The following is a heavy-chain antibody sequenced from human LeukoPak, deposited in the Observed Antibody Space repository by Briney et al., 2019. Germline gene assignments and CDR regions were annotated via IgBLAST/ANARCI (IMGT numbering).Heavy chain of an antibody. Sequence: GGSLRLSCAASGFTFSSYSMNWVRQAPGKGLEWVSYISSSSSTIYYADSVKGRFTISRDNAKNSLYLQMNSLRAEDTAVYYCARDGLAAATLHWCFDLWGRGTLVTVSS. J-gene: IGHJ2*01. CDR2: ISSSSSTI. D-gene: IGHD2-15*01. V-gene: IGHV3-48*01. CDR1: GFTFSSYS. CDR3: ARDGLAAATLHWCFDL.